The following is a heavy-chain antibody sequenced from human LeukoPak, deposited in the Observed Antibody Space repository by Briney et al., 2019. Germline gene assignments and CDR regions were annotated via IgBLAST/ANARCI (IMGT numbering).Heavy chain of an antibody. CDR3: ARVPSGVFDY. V-gene: IGHV3-30*04. CDR1: GFTFSSYA. CDR2: ISYDGSNK. D-gene: IGHD3-10*01. Sequence: GGSLRLSCAAPGFTFSSYAMHWVRQAPGMGLQWVAVISYDGSNKYYADSVKGRFTISRDNSKNTLYLQMNSLRAEDTAVYYCARVPSGVFDYWGQGTLVTVSS. J-gene: IGHJ4*02.